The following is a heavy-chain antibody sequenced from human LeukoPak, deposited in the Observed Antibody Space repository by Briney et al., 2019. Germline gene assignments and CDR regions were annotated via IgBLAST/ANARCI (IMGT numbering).Heavy chain of an antibody. CDR2: ISSDGSTK. CDR3: AKETSSSSSWHYFDS. CDR1: GFTFSNYA. D-gene: IGHD6-13*01. J-gene: IGHJ4*02. Sequence: GGSLRLSCAASGFTFSNYAMHWVRQAPGKGLEWVAVISSDGSTKYSADSVKGRFSISRDASQNTLYLQVNSLRPEDTAVYYCAKETSSSSSWHYFDSWGQGTLVTVSS. V-gene: IGHV3-30*18.